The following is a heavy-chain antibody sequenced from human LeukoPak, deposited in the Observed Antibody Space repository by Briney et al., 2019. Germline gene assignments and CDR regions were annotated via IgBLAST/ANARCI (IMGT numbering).Heavy chain of an antibody. CDR2: INHSGST. D-gene: IGHD1-20*01. J-gene: IGHJ4*02. CDR1: GGSISSYY. CDR3: ARAGKYNWNYFDY. V-gene: IGHV4-34*01. Sequence: SSETQSLTCTVSGGSISSYYWSWIRQPPGKGLEWIGEINHSGSTNYNPSLKSRVTISVDTSKNQFSLKLSSVTAADTAVYCCARAGKYNWNYFDYWGQGTLVTVSS.